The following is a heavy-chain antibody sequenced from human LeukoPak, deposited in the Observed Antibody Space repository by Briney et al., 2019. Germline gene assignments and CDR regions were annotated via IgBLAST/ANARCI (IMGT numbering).Heavy chain of an antibody. J-gene: IGHJ6*03. V-gene: IGHV3-7*01. CDR1: GFTFSSYW. CDR2: IKQDGSEK. D-gene: IGHD2-15*01. Sequence: GGSLRLSCAASGFTFSSYWMSWVRQAPGKGLEWVANIKQDGSEKYYVDSVKGRFTISRDNAKNSLYLQMNSLRAEDTAVYYCAKDIRYCSGGSCYLGYYYYYMDVWGKGTTVTVSS. CDR3: AKDIRYCSGGSCYLGYYYYYMDV.